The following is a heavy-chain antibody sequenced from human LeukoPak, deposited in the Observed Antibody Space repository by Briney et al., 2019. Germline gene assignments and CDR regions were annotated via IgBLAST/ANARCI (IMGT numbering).Heavy chain of an antibody. CDR2: IDSSSSYI. CDR1: GFTFSSHS. Sequence: PGGSLRLSCAASGFTFSSHSMSWVRQAPGKGLEWVSSIDSSSSYIYYADSVKGRFTISRDNAESSVYLQMNSLRVEDTAVYYCAREDTPISGVFEYWGQGTLVTVSS. V-gene: IGHV3-21*01. CDR3: AREDTPISGVFEY. D-gene: IGHD7-27*01. J-gene: IGHJ4*02.